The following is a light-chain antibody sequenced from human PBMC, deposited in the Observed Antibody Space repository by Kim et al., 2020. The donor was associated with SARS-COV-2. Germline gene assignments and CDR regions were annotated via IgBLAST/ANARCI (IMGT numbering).Light chain of an antibody. Sequence: SPGERATLSGGASQSVSISYIDWYQQKPGLAPRLLTYDASSRATGIPDRFSGSGSGTDFTLTISRLEPEDFAVYYCQQYGSSPPTYGQGTRLEIK. CDR2: DAS. CDR3: QQYGSSPPT. J-gene: IGKJ5*01. V-gene: IGKV3D-20*01. CDR1: QSVSISY.